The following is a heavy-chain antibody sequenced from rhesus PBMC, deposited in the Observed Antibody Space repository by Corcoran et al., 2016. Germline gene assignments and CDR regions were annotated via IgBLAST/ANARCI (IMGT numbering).Heavy chain of an antibody. CDR1: GFTFRRYW. Sequence: VQLVESGGGLAKPGGSLRLSCDASGFTFRRYWMHWVRQATGKGLEWVSAINSGGGSTYYADSVKGRFTISRDNSKNTLSLQMNSRRAEDTAVYYCAREGGRYSGYEHFDYWGQGVLVTVSS. V-gene: IGHV3S25*01. CDR2: INSGGGST. J-gene: IGHJ4*01. CDR3: AREGGRYSGYEHFDY. D-gene: IGHD5-24*01.